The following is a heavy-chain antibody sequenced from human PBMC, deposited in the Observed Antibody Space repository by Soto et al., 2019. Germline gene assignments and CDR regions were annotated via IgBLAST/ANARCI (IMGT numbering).Heavy chain of an antibody. V-gene: IGHV1-69*05. D-gene: IGHD2-15*01. J-gene: IGHJ3*02. Sequence: SVKVSCKASGGTFSSYAISWVRQAPGQGLEWMGGIIPIFGTANYAQKFQGWVTMTRDTSISTAYMELSRLRSDDTAVYYCARSPYCSGGSCPNDAFDIWGQGTMVTVSS. CDR1: GGTFSSYA. CDR2: IIPIFGTA. CDR3: ARSPYCSGGSCPNDAFDI.